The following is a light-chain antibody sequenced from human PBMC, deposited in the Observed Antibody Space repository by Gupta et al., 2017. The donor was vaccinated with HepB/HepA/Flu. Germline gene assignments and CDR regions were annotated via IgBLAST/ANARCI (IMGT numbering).Light chain of an antibody. Sequence: DVAQSQSPLSLPVTLGQPASISCRSSQSFVRSDGNTYLNCFHQMPGQSPRRLNIKVSDRDSVGPDGFSGVGSGADGTLRFSRVEAEEVGVDDCKHGAQWPDTFGQGTKLEIK. J-gene: IGKJ2*01. CDR2: KVS. V-gene: IGKV2-30*02. CDR3: KHGAQWPDT. CDR1: QSFVRSDGNTY.